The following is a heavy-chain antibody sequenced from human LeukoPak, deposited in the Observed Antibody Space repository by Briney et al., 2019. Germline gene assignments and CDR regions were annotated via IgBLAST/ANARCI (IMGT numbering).Heavy chain of an antibody. CDR3: AKDYIIAAPEEDY. J-gene: IGHJ4*02. V-gene: IGHV3-43*02. CDR2: ISGDGGST. D-gene: IGHD6-13*01. CDR1: GFTFDDYA. Sequence: GGSLRLSCAASGFTFDDYAMHWVRHAPGKGLEGVSLISGDGGSTYYADSVKGRFTISRDNSKNSLYLQMNSLRTEDTALYYCAKDYIIAAPEEDYWGQGTLVTVSS.